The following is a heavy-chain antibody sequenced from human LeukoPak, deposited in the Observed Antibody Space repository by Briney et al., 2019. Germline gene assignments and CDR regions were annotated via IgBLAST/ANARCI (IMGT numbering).Heavy chain of an antibody. CDR3: AGASVRYFDWLPVDY. J-gene: IGHJ4*02. CDR1: GFTFSSYA. D-gene: IGHD3-9*01. Sequence: GGSLRLSCAASGFTFSSYAMHWVRQAPGKGLEWVAVISYDGSNKYYADSVKGRFTISRDNSKNTLYLQMNSLRAEDTAVYYCAGASVRYFDWLPVDYWGQGTLVTVSS. V-gene: IGHV3-30*04. CDR2: ISYDGSNK.